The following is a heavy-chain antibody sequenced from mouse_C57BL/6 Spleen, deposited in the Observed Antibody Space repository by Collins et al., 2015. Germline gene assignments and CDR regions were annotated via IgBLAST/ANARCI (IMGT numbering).Heavy chain of an antibody. CDR3: ARLLWLHYYAMDY. V-gene: IGHV4-1*02. CDR1: GFDFSRYW. CDR2: INPDSSTI. J-gene: IGHJ4*01. Sequence: EVKLLESGGGLVQPGGSLKLSCAASGFDFSRYWMSWVRQAPGKGLEWIGEINPDSSTINYTPSLKDKFIISRDNAKNTLYLQMSKVRSEDTALYYCARLLWLHYYAMDYWGQGTSVTVSS. D-gene: IGHD2-2*01.